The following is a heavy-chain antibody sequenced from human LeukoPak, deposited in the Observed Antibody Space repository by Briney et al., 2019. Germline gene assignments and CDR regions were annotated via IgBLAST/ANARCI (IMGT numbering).Heavy chain of an antibody. CDR3: AKDLGYSSGCGDY. CDR2: ISYDGSNK. D-gene: IGHD6-19*01. J-gene: IGHJ4*02. V-gene: IGHV3-30*18. Sequence: GRSLRLSCAASGSTFSSYGMHWVRQAPGKGLEWVAVISYDGSNKYYADSVKGRFTISRDNSKNTLYLQMNSLRAEDTAVYYCAKDLGYSSGCGDYWGQGTLVTVSS. CDR1: GSTFSSYG.